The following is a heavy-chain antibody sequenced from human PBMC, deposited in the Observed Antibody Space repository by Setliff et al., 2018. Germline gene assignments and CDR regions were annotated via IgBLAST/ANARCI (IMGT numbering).Heavy chain of an antibody. CDR2: IKQDGSEK. CDR3: ARGSLSGTTHPSDY. Sequence: PGGSLRLSCAASGFTFSSYWMSWVRQAPGKGLEWVANIKQDGSEKYYVDSVKGRFTISRDNAKNSLYLQMNSLRAEDTAVYYCARGSLSGTTHPSDYWGQGTLVTVSS. J-gene: IGHJ4*02. CDR1: GFTFSSYW. D-gene: IGHD1-7*01. V-gene: IGHV3-7*01.